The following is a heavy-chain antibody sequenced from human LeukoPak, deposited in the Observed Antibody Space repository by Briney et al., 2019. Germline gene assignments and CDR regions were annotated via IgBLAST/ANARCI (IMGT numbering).Heavy chain of an antibody. V-gene: IGHV4-59*08. CDR1: GGSISSYY. Sequence: SETLSLTCTVSGGSISSYYWSWIRQPPGKGLEWIGYIYYSGSTNYNPSLKSRVTISVDTSKNQCSLKLSSVTAADTSVYYCARLYYYDSRAYWGQGTLVTVSS. J-gene: IGHJ4*02. CDR2: IYYSGST. CDR3: ARLYYYDSRAY. D-gene: IGHD3-22*01.